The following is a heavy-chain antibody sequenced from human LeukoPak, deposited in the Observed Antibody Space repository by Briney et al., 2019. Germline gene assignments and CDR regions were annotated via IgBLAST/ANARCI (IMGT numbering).Heavy chain of an antibody. CDR2: IYYSGSA. J-gene: IGHJ5*02. Sequence: SETLSLTCTVSGGSISSYYWSWIRQPPGKGLEWIGYIYYSGSANYNPSLKSRVTISVDTSKNQFSLKLSSVTAADTAVYYCARHHRTKYCSGGSCYSGWFDPWGQGTLVTVSS. CDR3: ARHHRTKYCSGGSCYSGWFDP. CDR1: GGSISSYY. V-gene: IGHV4-59*08. D-gene: IGHD2-15*01.